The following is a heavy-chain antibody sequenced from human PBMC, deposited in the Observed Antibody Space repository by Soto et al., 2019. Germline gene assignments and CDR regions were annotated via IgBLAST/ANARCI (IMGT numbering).Heavy chain of an antibody. Sequence: EVQLVESGGGLVKPGGSLRLSCAASGFTFSNAWMNWVRQAPGKGLECVGRIKSKTDGGTTDYAAPVKGRFTHSRDDSKNALYLQMNSLKTEDTAVYYCTTGIFGVVKGGMDVWGPGTPVTVSS. V-gene: IGHV3-15*07. CDR3: TTGIFGVVKGGMDV. J-gene: IGHJ6*02. CDR1: GFTFSNAW. CDR2: IKSKTDGGTT. D-gene: IGHD3-3*01.